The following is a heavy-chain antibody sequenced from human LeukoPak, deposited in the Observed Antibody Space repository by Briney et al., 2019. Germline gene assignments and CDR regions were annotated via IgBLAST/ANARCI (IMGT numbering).Heavy chain of an antibody. Sequence: PSETLSLTCTVSGGSISSSSYYWGWIRQPPGKGLEWIGSIYYSGSTYYNPSLKSRVTISVDTSKNQFSLKLSSVTAADTAVYYCARGVVVPAAMSYFDYWGQGALVTVSS. D-gene: IGHD2-2*01. CDR2: IYYSGST. J-gene: IGHJ4*02. CDR1: GGSISSSSYY. CDR3: ARGVVVPAAMSYFDY. V-gene: IGHV4-39*07.